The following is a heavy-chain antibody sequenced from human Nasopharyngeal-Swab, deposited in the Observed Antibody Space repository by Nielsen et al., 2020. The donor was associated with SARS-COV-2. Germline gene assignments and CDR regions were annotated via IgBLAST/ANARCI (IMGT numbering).Heavy chain of an antibody. V-gene: IGHV1-69*06. CDR3: ARDQAREGYYKFDY. D-gene: IGHD1-26*01. J-gene: IGHJ4*02. Sequence: WVRQAPGQGLEWMGGIIPIFGTANYAQKFQGRVTITADKSTSTAYMELSSLRSEDTAVYYCARDQAREGYYKFDYWGQGTLVTVSS. CDR2: IIPIFGTA.